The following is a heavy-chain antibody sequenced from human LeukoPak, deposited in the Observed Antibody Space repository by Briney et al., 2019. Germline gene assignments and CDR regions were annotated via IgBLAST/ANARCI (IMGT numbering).Heavy chain of an antibody. J-gene: IGHJ5*02. CDR2: IYTSGST. V-gene: IGHV4-4*07. CDR1: GGSISSYY. Sequence: PSETLSLTCTVSGGSISSYYWSWIRQPAGKGLEWIGRIYTSGSTNYNPSLKSRVTMSVDTSKNQFSLKLSSVTAADTAVYYCARGLLGYCSSTSCYGVNWFDPWGQGTLVTVSS. CDR3: ARGLLGYCSSTSCYGVNWFDP. D-gene: IGHD2-2*01.